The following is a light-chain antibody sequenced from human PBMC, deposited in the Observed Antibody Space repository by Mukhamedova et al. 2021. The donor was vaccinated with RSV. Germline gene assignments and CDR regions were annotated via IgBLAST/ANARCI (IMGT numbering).Light chain of an antibody. CDR2: GAS. J-gene: IGKJ5*01. V-gene: IGKV1-39*01. Sequence: WYQRRVHGKAPELLIFGASSLQGGVPSRFSGSGTGTDFTLTISSLQPEDFATYYFHQNYESFSFGQGTRLEIK. CDR3: HQNYESFS.